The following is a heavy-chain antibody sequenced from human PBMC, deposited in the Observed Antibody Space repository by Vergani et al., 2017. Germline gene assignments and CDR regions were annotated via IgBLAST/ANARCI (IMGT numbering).Heavy chain of an antibody. D-gene: IGHD2-15*01. CDR3: ATAGAAYCRGASCYDFFEY. CDR1: GFTFTNYG. Sequence: QVQLVESGGGVVQPGGSLRLSCAASGFTFTNYGMHWVREAPGKGMEWVAFTRYDGIVEYYVDSVRVLFTISRDNSKNTLYLQMNRLRPEDTAVYYCATAGAAYCRGASCYDFFEYWGQGTLVTFAS. J-gene: IGHJ4*02. V-gene: IGHV3-30*02. CDR2: TRYDGIVE.